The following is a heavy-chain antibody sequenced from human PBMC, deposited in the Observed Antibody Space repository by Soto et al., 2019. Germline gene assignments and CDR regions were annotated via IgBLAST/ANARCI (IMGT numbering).Heavy chain of an antibody. CDR2: ISSSSSYI. Sequence: VGSLRLSCASSVFTFSSYSMNWVRQAPGKGLEWVSSISSSSSYIYYADSVKGRFTISRDNAKNSLYLQMNSLRAEDTAVYYCAREDAHEYWGQGTLVNVSS. V-gene: IGHV3-21*01. CDR1: VFTFSSYS. J-gene: IGHJ4*02. CDR3: AREDAHEY.